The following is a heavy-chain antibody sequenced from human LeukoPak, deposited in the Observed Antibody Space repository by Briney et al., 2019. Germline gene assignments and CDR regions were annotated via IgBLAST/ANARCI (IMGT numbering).Heavy chain of an antibody. CDR1: GFTFSSYS. J-gene: IGHJ6*03. CDR3: ARRFGAARDDYMDV. Sequence: GGSLRLSCAASGFTFSSYSMNWVRQAPGKGLEWVSYISSSSSTIFYADSLKGRFTISRDNAKNSLYLQMNSLRAEDTAVYYCARRFGAARDDYMDVWGKGTTVTVSS. CDR2: ISSSSSTI. V-gene: IGHV3-48*01. D-gene: IGHD3-16*01.